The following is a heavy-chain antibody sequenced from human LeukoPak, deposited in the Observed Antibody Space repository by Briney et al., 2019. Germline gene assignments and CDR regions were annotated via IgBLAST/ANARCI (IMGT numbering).Heavy chain of an antibody. D-gene: IGHD5-12*01. CDR3: ARTSHYVDIAATIPYGIYYFDY. V-gene: IGHV1-2*02. J-gene: IGHJ4*02. CDR1: GYTFTGCY. CDR2: INPNSGGT. Sequence: ASVKVSCEASGYTFTGCYMHWVRQAPGQGLEWMGWINPNSGGTNYAQKFQGRVTMTTDTSTSTAYMELRSLRSDDAAVYYCARTSHYVDIAATIPYGIYYFDYWGQGTLVTVSS.